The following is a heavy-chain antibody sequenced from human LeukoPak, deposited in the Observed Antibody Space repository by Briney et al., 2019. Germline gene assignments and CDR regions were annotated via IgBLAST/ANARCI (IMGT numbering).Heavy chain of an antibody. CDR2: ISGTGGST. CDR3: AKECGRDYDDRAFDI. Sequence: GGSLRLSCAASGFTFSSYPMNWVRQSPERGPEWVSAISGTGGSTSYADSLKGRFTISRDNSKNTLYLQMSSLTAEGTAVYYCAKECGRDYDDRAFDIWGQGTMVTVSS. V-gene: IGHV3-23*01. CDR1: GFTFSSYP. J-gene: IGHJ3*02. D-gene: IGHD3-22*01.